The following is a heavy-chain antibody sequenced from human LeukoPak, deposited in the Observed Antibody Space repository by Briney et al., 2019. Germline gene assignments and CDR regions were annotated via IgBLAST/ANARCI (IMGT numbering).Heavy chain of an antibody. D-gene: IGHD3-10*01. CDR1: GGSISSYY. J-gene: IGHJ5*02. V-gene: IGHV4-59*06. Sequence: SETLSLTCTVSGGSISSYYWSWIRQPPGKGLEWIGYIYYSGSTYYNPSLKSRVTISVDTSKNQFSLKLSSVTAADTAVYYCARAFSGSYYNVLNWFDPWGQGTLVTVSS. CDR3: ARAFSGSYYNVLNWFDP. CDR2: IYYSGST.